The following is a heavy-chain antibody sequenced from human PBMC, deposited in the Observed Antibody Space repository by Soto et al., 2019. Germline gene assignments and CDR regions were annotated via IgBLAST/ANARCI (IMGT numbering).Heavy chain of an antibody. V-gene: IGHV3-7*01. CDR3: ARLSTSAGRRDLAC. J-gene: IGHJ4*02. CDR2: MNQDGSES. CDR1: GFSLSSYW. Sequence: EVQLVESGGGLVQPGGSLRLSCAAYGFSLSSYWISWVRQAPGKGLEWVANMNQDGSESDYVGSVKGRFTFTRDNAKNSLYLQMNSLRAEDTAVYYCARLSTSAGRRDLACWGQGTLVTVSS.